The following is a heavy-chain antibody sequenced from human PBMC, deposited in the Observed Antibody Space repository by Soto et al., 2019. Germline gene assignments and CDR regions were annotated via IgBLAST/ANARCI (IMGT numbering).Heavy chain of an antibody. J-gene: IGHJ5*02. Sequence: QVQLVQSGAEVKKPGASVKVSCKASGYTFTGYYMHWVRQAPGQGLEWMGWINPNSGGTNYAQKFQGRVTMTRDTSISTAYMEMSRLRSDDTAVYYCERVGTPGIAVFCWFDPWGQGTLVTVSS. CDR3: ERVGTPGIAVFCWFDP. V-gene: IGHV1-2*02. CDR1: GYTFTGYY. D-gene: IGHD6-19*01. CDR2: INPNSGGT.